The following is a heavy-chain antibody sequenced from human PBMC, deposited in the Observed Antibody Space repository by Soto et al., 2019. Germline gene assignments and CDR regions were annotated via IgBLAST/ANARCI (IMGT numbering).Heavy chain of an antibody. J-gene: IGHJ4*02. CDR3: AAYSHKGY. D-gene: IGHD3-16*01. V-gene: IGHV3-66*01. CDR2: IYSGGST. CDR1: GFTVSNNY. Sequence: EEQLVESGGDLVQPGGSLRLSCAASGFTVSNNYMSWVRQAPGKGLEWVSLIYSGGSTYYADSVKCRFTISRDSTKNTLYLQMNSLIAEDTATYYCAAYSHKGYWGQGTLVTVSS.